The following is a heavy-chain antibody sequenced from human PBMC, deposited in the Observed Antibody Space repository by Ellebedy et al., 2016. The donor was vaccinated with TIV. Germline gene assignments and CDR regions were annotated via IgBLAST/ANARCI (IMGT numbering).Heavy chain of an antibody. CDR1: GFTFSNYG. J-gene: IGHJ4*02. V-gene: IGHV3-30*18. D-gene: IGHD6-13*01. CDR2: ISYDGSYK. CDR3: AKSHGYSSSWYSDDYFDY. Sequence: GESLKISXEASGFTFSNYGMHWVRQAPGKGLEWVALISYDGSYKHCIDSVKGRFTISRDISNNTLYLHMNSLRAEDTAVYYCAKSHGYSSSWYSDDYFDYWGQGTLVTVSS.